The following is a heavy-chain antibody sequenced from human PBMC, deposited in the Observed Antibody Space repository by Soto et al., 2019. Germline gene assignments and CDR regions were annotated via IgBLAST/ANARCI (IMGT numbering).Heavy chain of an antibody. CDR3: ARLTTS. V-gene: IGHV3-23*01. J-gene: IGHJ5*02. CDR2: ISPSGV. Sequence: GGSLGLSCAAAGFTFSVSAMSWVRQAPGKGLEWVSTISPSGVYYTDSVKGRFTISRDNSKNTLYLQMNSLRVEDTAIYYCARLTTSWGQGALVTVSS. CDR1: GFTFSVSA.